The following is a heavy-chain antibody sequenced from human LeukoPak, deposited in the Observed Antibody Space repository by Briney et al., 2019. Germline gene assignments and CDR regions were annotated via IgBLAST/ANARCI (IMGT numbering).Heavy chain of an antibody. V-gene: IGHV3-33*08. CDR3: ARPYYDSSGYYYWGNAFDI. Sequence: GGSLRLSCAASGFTFNSYVMSWVRQAPGKGLEWVAVIWYDGSNKYYADSVKGRFTISRDNSKNTLYLQMNSLRAEDTAVYYCARPYYDSSGYYYWGNAFDIWGQGTMVTVSS. CDR1: GFTFNSYV. D-gene: IGHD3-22*01. J-gene: IGHJ3*02. CDR2: IWYDGSNK.